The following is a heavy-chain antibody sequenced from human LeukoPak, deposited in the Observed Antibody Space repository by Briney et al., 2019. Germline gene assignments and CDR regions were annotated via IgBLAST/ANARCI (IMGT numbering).Heavy chain of an antibody. CDR1: GFTLSDHY. V-gene: IGHV3-72*01. Sequence: GGSLRLSCAASGFTLSDHYMDWVRQAPGKGLEWVGRSRNKANSYTTEYAASVTGRFTIARDDSENSLYLQMNSLRDEDTAVYYCARVDWMIGAFDIWGQGTMVTVSS. CDR2: SRNKANSYTT. D-gene: IGHD3-22*01. J-gene: IGHJ3*02. CDR3: ARVDWMIGAFDI.